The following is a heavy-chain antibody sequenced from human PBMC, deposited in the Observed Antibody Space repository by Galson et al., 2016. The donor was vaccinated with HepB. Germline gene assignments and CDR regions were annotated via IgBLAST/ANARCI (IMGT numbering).Heavy chain of an antibody. D-gene: IGHD6-13*01. CDR3: ARDIAPIGSRWFDP. Sequence: SLRLSCADSGFTFSNYWMFWVRQGPGKGPMWVSRINQDGSVTRYADSVRGRFSISRDNSKNTLYLQMSSLRDEDTAVYYCARDIAPIGSRWFDPWGQGTLVTVSS. CDR1: GFTFSNYW. J-gene: IGHJ5*02. CDR2: INQDGSVT. V-gene: IGHV3-74*01.